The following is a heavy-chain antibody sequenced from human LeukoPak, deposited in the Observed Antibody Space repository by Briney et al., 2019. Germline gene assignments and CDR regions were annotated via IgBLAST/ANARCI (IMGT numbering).Heavy chain of an antibody. V-gene: IGHV3-7*03. CDR1: GFTFSSYW. CDR3: AKDRGYYDSSGYYVDY. Sequence: GGSLRLSCAASGFTFSSYWMSWVRQAPGKGLEWVANIKEDGSEKYYVDSVKGRFTISRDNAKNSLYLQMNSLRAEDTAVYYCAKDRGYYDSSGYYVDYWGQGALVTVSS. J-gene: IGHJ4*02. CDR2: IKEDGSEK. D-gene: IGHD3-22*01.